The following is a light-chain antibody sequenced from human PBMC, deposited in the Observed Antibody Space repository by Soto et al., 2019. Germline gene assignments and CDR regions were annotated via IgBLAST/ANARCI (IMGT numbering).Light chain of an antibody. J-gene: IGKJ5*01. Sequence: EIVLTQSPGTLSLSPGERATLSCRASQSISSSNLAWYQQKPGQVPRLLIYGAFTRATGIPARFSGSGSGTEFTLSISSLQSEDFAIYHCQQYHSWPHTFGQGTRLEIK. CDR1: QSISSSN. CDR2: GAF. V-gene: IGKV3-15*01. CDR3: QQYHSWPHT.